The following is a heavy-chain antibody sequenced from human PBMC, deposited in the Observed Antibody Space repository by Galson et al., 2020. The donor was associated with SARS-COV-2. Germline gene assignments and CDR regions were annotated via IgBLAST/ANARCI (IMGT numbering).Heavy chain of an antibody. V-gene: IGHV4-4*07. CDR1: GASIHSYY. Sequence: SETLSLTCTVSGASIHSYYWSWIRQPAGKGLERIGRFYSGSTNYNPSLRSRVTMSVDTSNNQFSLKLTSVTAADTAVYYCARGVLPLDYWVQGTLVTVSS. CDR2: FYSGST. CDR3: ARGVLPLDY. J-gene: IGHJ4*02.